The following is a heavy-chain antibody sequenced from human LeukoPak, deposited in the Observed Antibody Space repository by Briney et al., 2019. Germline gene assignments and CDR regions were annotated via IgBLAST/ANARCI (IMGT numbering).Heavy chain of an antibody. J-gene: IGHJ4*02. Sequence: ASVKVSCKASGYXFTGYYVHWMRQAPGQGLEWMGWLNPNTGGTIYAQKFQGRVTMTRDTSISTAYMELSRLRSDDTAVYYCVRDRNGYDFVHWGQGALVTVSS. CDR3: VRDRNGYDFVH. CDR1: GYXFTGYY. CDR2: LNPNTGGT. D-gene: IGHD5-12*01. V-gene: IGHV1-2*02.